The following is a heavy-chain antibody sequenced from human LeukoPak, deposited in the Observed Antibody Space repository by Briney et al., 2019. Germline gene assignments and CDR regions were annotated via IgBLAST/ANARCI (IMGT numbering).Heavy chain of an antibody. Sequence: PSETLSLTCTASGGSISGYYWSWIRQPPGKGLEWIGYINYSGSTNYNPSLKSRVTISLDTSKSQFSLKLTSVTAADTAVFFCARYFDWPWAFDIWGLGTMVTVSS. V-gene: IGHV4-59*01. CDR2: INYSGST. CDR3: ARYFDWPWAFDI. CDR1: GGSISGYY. J-gene: IGHJ3*02. D-gene: IGHD3-9*01.